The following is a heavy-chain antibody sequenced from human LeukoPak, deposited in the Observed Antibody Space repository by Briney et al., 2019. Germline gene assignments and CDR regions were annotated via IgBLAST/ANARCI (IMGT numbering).Heavy chain of an antibody. CDR3: ARHSIAAAGRGLNY. D-gene: IGHD6-13*01. CDR1: GYTFTSYD. J-gene: IGHJ4*02. CDR2: MNPNSGNT. Sequence: GASVKVSCKASGYTFTSYDINWVRQATGQGLEWMGWMNPNSGNTGYAQKFQGRVIMTRNTSISTAYMELSSLRSEDTAVYYCARHSIAAAGRGLNYWGQGTLVTVSS. V-gene: IGHV1-8*01.